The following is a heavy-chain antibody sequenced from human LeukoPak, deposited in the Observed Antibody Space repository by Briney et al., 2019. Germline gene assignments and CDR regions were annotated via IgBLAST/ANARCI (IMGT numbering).Heavy chain of an antibody. Sequence: SETLSLTCAVYGGSFSGYYWSWIRQPPGKGLEWIGEINHSGRTNYNPSLKSRVTISVDTSKNQFSLKLSSVTAADTAVYYCARADIVVIPAAQSYYYYMDVWGKGTTVTVSS. CDR2: INHSGRT. CDR1: GGSFSGYY. CDR3: ARADIVVIPAAQSYYYYMDV. D-gene: IGHD2-2*01. J-gene: IGHJ6*03. V-gene: IGHV4-34*01.